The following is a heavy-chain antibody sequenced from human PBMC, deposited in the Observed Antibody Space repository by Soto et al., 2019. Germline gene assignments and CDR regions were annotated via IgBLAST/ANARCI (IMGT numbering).Heavy chain of an antibody. J-gene: IGHJ6*02. D-gene: IGHD3-3*01. Sequence: GSLLLAGAASGFTFSSYGMHGVRQAAGKGLEWVAVISYDGSNKYYADSVKGRFTISRDNSKNTLYLQMNSLRAEDTAVYYCAKRTTIFGVVIILDGMDVWGQGTKVTVSS. V-gene: IGHV3-30*18. CDR1: GFTFSSYG. CDR3: AKRTTIFGVVIILDGMDV. CDR2: ISYDGSNK.